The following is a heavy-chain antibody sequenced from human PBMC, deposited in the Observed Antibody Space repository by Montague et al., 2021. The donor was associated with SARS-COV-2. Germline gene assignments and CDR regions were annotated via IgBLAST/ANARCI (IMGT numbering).Heavy chain of an antibody. J-gene: IGHJ6*02. V-gene: IGHV4-59*08. Sequence: SETLSLTYTVSSGSISNYYWSWIRQPPGKGLEWIGFISHTESTNYNPSLASRVSISIDTSKSQFSLRVRSVTAADTAVYYCARSVRFAYGLDVWGQGTTVTISS. D-gene: IGHD3-16*01. CDR2: ISHTEST. CDR3: ARSVRFAYGLDV. CDR1: SGSISNYY.